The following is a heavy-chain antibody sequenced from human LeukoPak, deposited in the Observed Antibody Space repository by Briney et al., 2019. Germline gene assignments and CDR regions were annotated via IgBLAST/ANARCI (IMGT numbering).Heavy chain of an antibody. J-gene: IGHJ4*01. CDR2: IYYTGST. CDR3: ARPGGPYDYIWGSYRDLDG. Sequence: ETLSLTCTVSVVALSGYYWSWIREPPGRGLGWVGYIYYTGSTNYNPTLKSRVTISVDPSNNQCSLTLSSVTAADTAVYYYARPGGPYDYIWGSYRDLDGWGHRTLVTAAS. V-gene: IGHV4-59*08. D-gene: IGHD3-16*02. CDR1: VVALSGYY.